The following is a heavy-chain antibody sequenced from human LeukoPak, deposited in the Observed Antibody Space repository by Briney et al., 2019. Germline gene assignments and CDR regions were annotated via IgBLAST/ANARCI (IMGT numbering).Heavy chain of an antibody. V-gene: IGHV1-18*01. CDR2: ISGDSDST. CDR1: GYTFSSYG. Sequence: ASVKVSCKASGYTFSSYGVTWVRQAPGQGLEWMGWISGDSDSTNYAQKFQDKVTMTTDTSTNTAYLELRSLTSDDTAIYYCARGRIYYDGSGHYYPDYWGHGTLLTVSS. CDR3: ARGRIYYDGSGHYYPDY. J-gene: IGHJ4*01. D-gene: IGHD3-22*01.